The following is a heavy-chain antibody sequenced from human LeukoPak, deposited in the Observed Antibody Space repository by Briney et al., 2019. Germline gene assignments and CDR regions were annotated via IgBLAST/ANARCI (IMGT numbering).Heavy chain of an antibody. CDR3: ARIPYSSSWYGNYYYYGMDV. V-gene: IGHV2-26*01. Sequence: SGPTLVNPTQTLTLTCTVSGFSLSNARMGVSWIRQPPGKALEWLAHIFSNDEKSYSTSLKSRLTISKDTSKSQVVLTMTNMDPVDTATYYCARIPYSSSWYGNYYYYGMDVWGQGTTVTVSS. D-gene: IGHD6-13*01. CDR1: GFSLSNARMG. J-gene: IGHJ6*02. CDR2: IFSNDEK.